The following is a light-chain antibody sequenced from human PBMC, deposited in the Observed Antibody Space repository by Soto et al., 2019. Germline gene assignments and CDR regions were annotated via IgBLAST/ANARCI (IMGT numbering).Light chain of an antibody. Sequence: DIQMTQSPSTLSASVGDRVTITCRASQSISSWLTWYQQKPGKAPKVLIYKASSLESGVPSRFSDSGSGTEFTRTTSSLQTDDFATYDCQQYNTYLTFGGGTKVEIK. CDR1: QSISSW. CDR2: KAS. J-gene: IGKJ4*01. CDR3: QQYNTYLT. V-gene: IGKV1-5*03.